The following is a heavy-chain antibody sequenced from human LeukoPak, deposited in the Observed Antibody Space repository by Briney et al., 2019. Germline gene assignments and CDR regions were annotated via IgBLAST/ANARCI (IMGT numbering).Heavy chain of an antibody. CDR3: ANARGG. V-gene: IGHV3-23*01. CDR2: ISDSGGNT. CDR1: GFTFSSYS. J-gene: IGHJ4*02. D-gene: IGHD3-10*01. Sequence: GGSLRLSCAASGFTFSSYSMSWVRQAPGKGLEWVSAISDSGGNTYYADSMKGRFTISRDNSKNTLYLQMNSLRADDTAIYYCANARGGWGQGTLVTVSS.